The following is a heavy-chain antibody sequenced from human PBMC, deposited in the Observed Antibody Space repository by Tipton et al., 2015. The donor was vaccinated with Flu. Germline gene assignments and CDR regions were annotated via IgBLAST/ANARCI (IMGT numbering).Heavy chain of an antibody. V-gene: IGHV4-31*03. CDR2: IYYSGST. J-gene: IGHJ5*02. D-gene: IGHD3-10*01. CDR1: GGSISSDGYY. Sequence: TLSLTCTVSGGSISSDGYYWSWIRQHPGEGLEWIGYIYYSGSTYYNPSLKSRVTISVDTSKNQFSLKLSSVTAADTAVYYCASRSGNYYGSGAYNWFDPWGQGTLVTVSS. CDR3: ASRSGNYYGSGAYNWFDP.